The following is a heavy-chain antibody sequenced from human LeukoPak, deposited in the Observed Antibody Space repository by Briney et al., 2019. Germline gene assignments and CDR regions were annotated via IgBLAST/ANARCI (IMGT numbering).Heavy chain of an antibody. CDR1: GGSISNYY. D-gene: IGHD3-3*01. J-gene: IGHJ4*02. Sequence: PSETLSLTCTVSGGSISNYYWSWIRQPAGKGLKYIGRVYRSGSTNYNPSLRSRVTMSVDTSKNQFSLKLRSVTAADTAVYYCARGRQSGHDTEGFDYWGQGILVTVSS. V-gene: IGHV4-4*07. CDR2: VYRSGST. CDR3: ARGRQSGHDTEGFDY.